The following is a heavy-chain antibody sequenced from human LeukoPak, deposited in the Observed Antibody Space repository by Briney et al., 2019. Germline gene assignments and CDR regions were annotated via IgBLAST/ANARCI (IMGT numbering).Heavy chain of an antibody. V-gene: IGHV3-30*18. D-gene: IGHD3-10*01. Sequence: GGSLRLSCAASGFTFSSYGMHWVRQAPGKGLEWAAVISYDGSNKYYADSVKGRFTISRDNSKNTLYLQMNSLRAEDTAVYYCAKELRWFGANYYGMDVWGQGTTVTVSS. CDR2: ISYDGSNK. CDR3: AKELRWFGANYYGMDV. J-gene: IGHJ6*02. CDR1: GFTFSSYG.